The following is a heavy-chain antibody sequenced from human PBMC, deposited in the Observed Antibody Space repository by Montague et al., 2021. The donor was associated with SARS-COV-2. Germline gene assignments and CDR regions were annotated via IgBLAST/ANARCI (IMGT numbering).Heavy chain of an antibody. J-gene: IGHJ3*02. Sequence: SETLSLTCTVSGGSITGYYWSWLRRSPGKGLEWIAYIYDGGAVNYNPSLGSRVTISTDTSKNQLSLKVNSATAADTAVYYCVRAHPYGGPRGAYDIWGQGTVVTVSS. CDR1: GGSITGYY. CDR3: VRAHPYGGPRGAYDI. CDR2: IYDGGAV. D-gene: IGHD4-23*01. V-gene: IGHV4-59*01.